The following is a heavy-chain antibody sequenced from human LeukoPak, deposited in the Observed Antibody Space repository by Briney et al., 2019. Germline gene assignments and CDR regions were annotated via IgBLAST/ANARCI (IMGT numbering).Heavy chain of an antibody. CDR1: GGTFSSYA. CDR3: ASPSSGYSY. D-gene: IGHD5-12*01. J-gene: IGHJ4*02. Sequence: ASVKVSCKASGGTFSSYAISWVRQAPGQGLEWMGWISAYNGNTNYAQKLQGRVTMTTDTSTSTAYMELRSLRSDDTAVYYCASPSSGYSYWGQGTLVTVSS. CDR2: ISAYNGNT. V-gene: IGHV1-18*01.